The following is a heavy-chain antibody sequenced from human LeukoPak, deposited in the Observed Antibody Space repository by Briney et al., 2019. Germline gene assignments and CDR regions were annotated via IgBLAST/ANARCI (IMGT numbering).Heavy chain of an antibody. CDR2: INTNTGNP. V-gene: IGHV7-4-1*02. CDR1: GYTFTSYA. CDR3: ARATTVLLWFGEFPPYYYYGMDV. Sequence: ASVKVSCKASGYTFTSYAMNWVRQAPGQGLEWMGWINTNTGNPMYAQGFTGRSVFSLDTSVSTAYLQISSLKAEDTAVYYCARATTVLLWFGEFPPYYYYGMDVWGQGTTVTVSS. D-gene: IGHD3-10*01. J-gene: IGHJ6*02.